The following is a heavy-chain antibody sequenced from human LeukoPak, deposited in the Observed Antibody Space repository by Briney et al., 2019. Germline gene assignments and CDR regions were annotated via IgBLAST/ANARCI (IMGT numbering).Heavy chain of an antibody. CDR1: GFTVSSNY. D-gene: IGHD3-3*01. V-gene: IGHV3-66*01. CDR3: ATTKTIFGVVMRGGFDAFDI. Sequence: GGSLRLSCAASGFTVSSNYMSWVRQAPGKGLEWVSVIYSGGSTYYADSVKGRFTISRDNSKNTLYLQMNSLRAEDTAVYYCATTKTIFGVVMRGGFDAFDIWGQGTMVTVSS. CDR2: IYSGGST. J-gene: IGHJ3*02.